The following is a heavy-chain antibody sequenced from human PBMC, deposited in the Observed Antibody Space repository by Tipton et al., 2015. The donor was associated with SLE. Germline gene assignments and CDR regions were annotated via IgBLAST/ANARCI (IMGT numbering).Heavy chain of an antibody. CDR3: ARAAFRYYYAMDI. V-gene: IGHV4-34*01. CDR2: INHSGST. J-gene: IGHJ6*02. Sequence: TLSLTCAVYGGSFSGYYWSWIRQPPGKGLEWIGEINHSGSTNYNPTLKSRVTISKDTSKNQFSLELSSVTAADTAVYYCARAAFRYYYAMDIWGQGSTVTVSS. CDR1: GGSFSGYY.